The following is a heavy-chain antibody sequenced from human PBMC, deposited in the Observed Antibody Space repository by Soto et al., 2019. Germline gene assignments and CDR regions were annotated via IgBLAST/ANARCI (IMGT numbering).Heavy chain of an antibody. Sequence: PGGSLRLSCAASGFTFSNAWMNWVRQAPGKGLEWVGRIKSKTDGGTTDYAAPVEGRFTISRDDSKNTLYLQMNSLKTEDTAVYYCTTERYDFWSGGDAFDIWGQGTMVTVSS. V-gene: IGHV3-15*07. J-gene: IGHJ3*02. CDR2: IKSKTDGGTT. D-gene: IGHD3-3*01. CDR3: TTERYDFWSGGDAFDI. CDR1: GFTFSNAW.